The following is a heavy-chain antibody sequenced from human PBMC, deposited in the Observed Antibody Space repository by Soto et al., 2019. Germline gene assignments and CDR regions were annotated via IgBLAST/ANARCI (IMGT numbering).Heavy chain of an antibody. D-gene: IGHD6-19*01. V-gene: IGHV3-49*03. CDR1: GFTFSSYS. CDR3: TRDPYLDSSGWYRPSFDY. CDR2: IRSKAYGGTT. Sequence: PGGSLRLSCAASGFTFSSYSMSWFRQAPGKGLEWVGFIRSKAYGGTTEYAASVKGRFTISRDDSKSIAYLQMNSLKTEDTAVYYCTRDPYLDSSGWYRPSFDYWGQGTLVTVSS. J-gene: IGHJ4*02.